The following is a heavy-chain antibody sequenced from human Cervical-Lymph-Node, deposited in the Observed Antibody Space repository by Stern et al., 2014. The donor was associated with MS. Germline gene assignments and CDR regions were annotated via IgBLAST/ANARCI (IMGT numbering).Heavy chain of an antibody. CDR2: IWYDGSNK. CDR3: AKGDSSSPLEY. J-gene: IGHJ4*02. D-gene: IGHD6-6*01. Sequence: QVQLMQSGGGVVQPGRSLRLSCAASGFTFSSYGIHWVRQTPGKGLEWVAVIWYDGSNKYYADSVKGRFTISRDNSENTAYLQMNSLRVEDTAVYYCAKGDSSSPLEYWGQGTLVTVSS. CDR1: GFTFSSYG. V-gene: IGHV3-33*06.